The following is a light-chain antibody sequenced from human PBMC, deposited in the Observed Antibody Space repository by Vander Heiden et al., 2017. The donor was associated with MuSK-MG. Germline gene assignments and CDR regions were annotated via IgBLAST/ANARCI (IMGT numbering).Light chain of an antibody. CDR1: SSDVGSYNL. CDR2: EVS. V-gene: IGLV2-23*02. Sequence: QSALTQPASVSGSPGPSITISCTGTSSDVGSYNLVSWYQHHPGKAPNLMIYEVSKRPSGVSNRFSGSKSGNTASLTISGLQAEDEADYYCCSYAGSSTWVFGGGTKLTVL. J-gene: IGLJ3*02. CDR3: CSYAGSSTWV.